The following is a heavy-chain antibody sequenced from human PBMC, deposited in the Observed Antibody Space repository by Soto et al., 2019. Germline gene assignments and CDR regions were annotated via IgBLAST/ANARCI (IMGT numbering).Heavy chain of an antibody. J-gene: IGHJ3*02. V-gene: IGHV1-18*01. D-gene: IGHD2-15*01. CDR1: GYTFTSYG. Sequence: QVQLVQSGAEVKKPGASVKVSCKASGYTFTSYGISWVRQAPGQGLEWMGWISAYNGNTNYAQKLQGRVTMTTDTSTSKAYMEVRSLRSGDTAVYYCSRDRAEIVVVVAATLDAFDIWGQGTMVTVSS. CDR3: SRDRAEIVVVVAATLDAFDI. CDR2: ISAYNGNT.